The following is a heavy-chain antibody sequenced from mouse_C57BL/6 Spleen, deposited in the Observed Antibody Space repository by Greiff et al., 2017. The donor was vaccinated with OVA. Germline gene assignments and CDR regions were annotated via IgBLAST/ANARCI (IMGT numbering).Heavy chain of an antibody. CDR1: GYTFTSYG. Sequence: QVQLQQSGAELARPGASVKLSCKASGYTFTSYGIRWVKQRTGQGLEWIGEIYPRSGSTYYNEKFKGKATLTAAQSSSTAYMELRSMKAEDADVYVCSSRTTGGLDYWGQGTPVTVSS. CDR2: IYPRSGST. V-gene: IGHV1-81*01. J-gene: IGHJ2*01. CDR3: SSRTTGGLDY. D-gene: IGHD1-1*01.